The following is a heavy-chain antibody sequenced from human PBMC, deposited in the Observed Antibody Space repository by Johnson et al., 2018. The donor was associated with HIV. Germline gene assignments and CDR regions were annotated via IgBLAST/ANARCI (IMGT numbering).Heavy chain of an antibody. J-gene: IGHJ3*02. D-gene: IGHD3-10*01. V-gene: IGHV3-48*04. CDR3: ARESGHFGVSAFDM. CDR1: GFTFSSYA. Sequence: VQLVESGGGLVQPGGSLRLSCAASGFTFSSYAMLWVRQAPGKGLEWVSYISSSGSTIYYADSVKGRFTISRDNANNLLYLQMSSLRVEDTAVYYCARESGHFGVSAFDMWGQGTMVTVSS. CDR2: ISSSGSTI.